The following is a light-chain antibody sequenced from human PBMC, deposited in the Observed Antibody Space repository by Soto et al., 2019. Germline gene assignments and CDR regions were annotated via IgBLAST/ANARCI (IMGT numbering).Light chain of an antibody. J-gene: IGKJ1*01. CDR3: QQYGSSGT. CDR1: RRVSSY. Sequence: ETVLTQSPATLSLSPGDRATLSCRASRRVSSYLAWYQQKAGQAPRLLIYDASNRAAGTPARFSGSGSGTDFTLTISRLEPEDFAVYYCQQYGSSGTFGQGTKVDI. CDR2: DAS. V-gene: IGKV3-11*01.